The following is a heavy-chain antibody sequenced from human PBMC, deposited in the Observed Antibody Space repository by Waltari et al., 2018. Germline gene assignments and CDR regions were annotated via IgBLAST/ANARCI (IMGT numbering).Heavy chain of an antibody. V-gene: IGHV6-1*01. J-gene: IGHJ4*02. Sequence: QVQLQQSGPGLVKPSQTLSLTCAISGDSDSSNSAPWDWSRQSPSRGLEWLGRTYYRSKWYSHYAESVKSRMTINADTSKNEFSLQLTSVSPEDTGLYFCARTTITVFGVVVGALDNWGPGTLVTVSS. CDR2: TYYRSKWYS. CDR1: GDSDSSNSAP. D-gene: IGHD3-3*01. CDR3: ARTTITVFGVVVGALDN.